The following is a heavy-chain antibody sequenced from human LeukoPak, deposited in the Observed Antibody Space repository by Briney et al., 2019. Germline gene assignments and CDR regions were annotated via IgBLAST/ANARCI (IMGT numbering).Heavy chain of an antibody. CDR3: ARYDVWGSYRAFDY. Sequence: SETLSLTCTVSGGSISSYYWSWIRQPPGKGLEWIGTMYHSGSTYYNPSLKSRVTISVDTSKNQFSLKLSSVTAADTAVYYCARYDVWGSYRAFDYWGQGTLVTVSS. CDR1: GGSISSYY. D-gene: IGHD3-16*02. J-gene: IGHJ4*02. V-gene: IGHV4-59*08. CDR2: MYHSGST.